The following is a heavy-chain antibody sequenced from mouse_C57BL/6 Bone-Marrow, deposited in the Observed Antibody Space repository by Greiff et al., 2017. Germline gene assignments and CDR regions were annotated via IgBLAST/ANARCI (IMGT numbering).Heavy chain of an antibody. J-gene: IGHJ2*01. Sequence: VKLQQSGPELVKPGASVKISCKASGYAFSSSWMNWVKQRPGKGLEWIGRIYPGDGDTNYNGKFKGKATLTADKSSSTAYMQLSSLTSEDSAVYFCARRVYYGNCLDYWGQGTTLTVSS. CDR3: ARRVYYGNCLDY. V-gene: IGHV1-82*01. CDR1: GYAFSSSW. D-gene: IGHD2-1*01. CDR2: IYPGDGDT.